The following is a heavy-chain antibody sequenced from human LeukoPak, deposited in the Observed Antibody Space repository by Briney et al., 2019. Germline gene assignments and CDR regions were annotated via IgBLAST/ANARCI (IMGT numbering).Heavy chain of an antibody. D-gene: IGHD3-22*01. Sequence: GGSLRLSCAASGFTFSSYAMSWVRQAPGKGLEWVSAISGSGGSTYYADSVKGRFTISRDNSKNTLYLQMNSLRAEDTAVYYCAKELYDSSGYYTYGMDVWGLGTTVTVSS. CDR2: ISGSGGST. V-gene: IGHV3-23*01. J-gene: IGHJ6*02. CDR3: AKELYDSSGYYTYGMDV. CDR1: GFTFSSYA.